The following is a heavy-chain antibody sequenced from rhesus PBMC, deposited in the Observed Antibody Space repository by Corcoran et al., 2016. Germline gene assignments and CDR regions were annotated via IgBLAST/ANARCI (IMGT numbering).Heavy chain of an antibody. J-gene: IGHJ4*01. Sequence: EVQLVETGGGLVQPGGSLRLSCAASGFTFSSYAMQWVRQAPGKGLEWFSAINSGGGSTTYADSVKRRVTITRDNSKNTLSLQMNSLRAEDTAVYYCAKGLAATGYFDYWGQGVLVTVSS. V-gene: IGHV3-103*01. D-gene: IGHD6-25*01. CDR3: AKGLAATGYFDY. CDR1: GFTFSSYA. CDR2: INSGGGST.